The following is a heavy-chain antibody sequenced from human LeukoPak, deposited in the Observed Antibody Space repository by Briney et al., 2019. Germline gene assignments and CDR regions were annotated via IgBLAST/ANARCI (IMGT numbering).Heavy chain of an antibody. CDR1: GYSISSGYY. D-gene: IGHD3-3*01. J-gene: IGHJ6*03. Sequence: TPSETLSLTCAVSGYSISSGYYWGWIRQPPGKGLEWIGSIYHSGSTYYNPSLKSRVTISVDTSKNQFSLKLSSVTAADTAVYYCARQNGDYDFWSGSYYYYYVDVWGKGTTVTVSS. CDR3: ARQNGDYDFWSGSYYYYYVDV. CDR2: IYHSGST. V-gene: IGHV4-38-2*01.